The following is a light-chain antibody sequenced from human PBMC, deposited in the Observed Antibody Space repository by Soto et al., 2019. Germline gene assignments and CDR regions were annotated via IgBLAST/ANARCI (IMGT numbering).Light chain of an antibody. CDR2: EVS. J-gene: IGLJ1*01. CDR1: SSDVGSYNL. V-gene: IGLV2-23*02. CDR3: CSYAGPSTFV. Sequence: SVLTQPASVSGSPGQSITISCTGTSSDVGSYNLVSWYQQYLGKAPKLMIYEVSKRPSGVSSRFSGSKSGNTASLTISGLQAEDEGDYFCCSYAGPSTFVFGTGTKVTVL.